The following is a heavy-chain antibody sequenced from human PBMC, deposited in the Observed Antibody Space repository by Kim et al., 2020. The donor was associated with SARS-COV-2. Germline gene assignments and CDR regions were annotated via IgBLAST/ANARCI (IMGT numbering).Heavy chain of an antibody. CDR3: ARKGGYDSSGFDF. Sequence: GSLRLSCAASGFTLNSYGMHWVRQAPGKGLEWVAVIWYDGSNKYYADSVKGRFTISRDNSKNTLYLQMNSLRPEDTAVYYCARKGGYDSSGFDFWGQGTLVTVSS. CDR1: GFTLNSYG. CDR2: IWYDGSNK. J-gene: IGHJ4*02. D-gene: IGHD3-22*01. V-gene: IGHV3-33*01.